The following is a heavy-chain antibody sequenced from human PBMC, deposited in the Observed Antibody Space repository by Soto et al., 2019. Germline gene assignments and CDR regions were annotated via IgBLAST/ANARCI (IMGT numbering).Heavy chain of an antibody. J-gene: IGHJ3*02. CDR3: ARYRGIAAAGTDDAFDI. CDR2: ISSSSSYI. D-gene: IGHD6-13*01. V-gene: IGHV3-21*01. Sequence: GESLKISCAASGFTFSSYSMNWVRQAPGKGLEWVSSISSSSSYIYYADSVKGRFTISRDKAKISLYLQMNSLRAEDAAVYYCARYRGIAAAGTDDAFDIWGQGTMVTVSS. CDR1: GFTFSSYS.